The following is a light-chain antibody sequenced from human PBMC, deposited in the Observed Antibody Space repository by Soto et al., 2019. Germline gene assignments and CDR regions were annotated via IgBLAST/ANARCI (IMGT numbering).Light chain of an antibody. CDR3: QQYNNWPPYT. CDR1: QSVGSN. CDR2: GAS. J-gene: IGKJ2*01. Sequence: EIVMTQSPATLSVSPGERATVSCRASQSVGSNLAWYQQKPGQAPRLLIYGASTRATGIPARFPGSGSGTEFTLTITSLQSEDFALYYFQQYNNWPPYTFGQGTNLDIK. V-gene: IGKV3-15*01.